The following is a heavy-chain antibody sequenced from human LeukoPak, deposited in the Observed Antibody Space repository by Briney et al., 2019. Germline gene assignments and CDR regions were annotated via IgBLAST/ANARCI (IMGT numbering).Heavy chain of an antibody. Sequence: GGSLRLSCEGSAFIFSGHWMNWVRQTPGKGLEWVAVISYDGSNKYYADSVKGRFTISRDNSKNTLYLQMNSLRAEDTAVYYCARDWAPDYWGQGTLATVSS. CDR3: ARDWAPDY. D-gene: IGHD3-16*01. CDR2: ISYDGSNK. CDR1: AFIFSGHW. J-gene: IGHJ4*02. V-gene: IGHV3-30-3*01.